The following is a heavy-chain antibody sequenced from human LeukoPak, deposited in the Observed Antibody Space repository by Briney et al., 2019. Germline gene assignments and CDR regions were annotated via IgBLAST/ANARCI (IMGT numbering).Heavy chain of an antibody. Sequence: PSETLSLTCAVSGYSISSGYYWGWIRQPPGKGLEWIGSIYHSGSTYYNPSLKSRVTISVDTSKNQFSLKLSSVTAADTAVYYCARDHIVVVPAAISWFDPWGQGTLVTVSS. V-gene: IGHV4-38-2*02. CDR1: GYSISSGYY. CDR2: IYHSGST. CDR3: ARDHIVVVPAAISWFDP. D-gene: IGHD2-2*01. J-gene: IGHJ5*02.